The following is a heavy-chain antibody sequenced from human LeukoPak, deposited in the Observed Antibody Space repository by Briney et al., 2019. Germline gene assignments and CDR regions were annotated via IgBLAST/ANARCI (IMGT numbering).Heavy chain of an antibody. Sequence: ASVKVSCKASGYTFTSYGISWVRQAPGQGLEWMGWISAYNGNTNYAQKLQGRVTMTTDTSTSTAYMELRSLRSDDTAVYYCASVVGPYSYYYVDVWGKGTTVTVSS. D-gene: IGHD2-2*01. J-gene: IGHJ6*03. CDR2: ISAYNGNT. V-gene: IGHV1-18*01. CDR1: GYTFTSYG. CDR3: ASVVGPYSYYYVDV.